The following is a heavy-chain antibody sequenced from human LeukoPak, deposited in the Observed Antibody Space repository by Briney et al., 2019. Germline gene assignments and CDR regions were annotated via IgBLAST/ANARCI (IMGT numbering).Heavy chain of an antibody. CDR2: IYYSGST. CDR3: ARAYYDILTGYGPDAFDI. Sequence: SETLSLTCTVSGGSISSGDYYWSWIRQPPGKGLEWIGYIYYSGSTYYNPSLKSRVTISVDTSKNQLSLKLSSVTAADTAVYYCARAYYDILTGYGPDAFDIWGQGIMVTVSS. V-gene: IGHV4-30-4*01. D-gene: IGHD3-9*01. J-gene: IGHJ3*02. CDR1: GGSISSGDYY.